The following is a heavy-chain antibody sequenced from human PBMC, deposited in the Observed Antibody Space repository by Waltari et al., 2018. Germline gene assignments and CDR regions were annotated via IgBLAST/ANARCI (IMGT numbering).Heavy chain of an antibody. J-gene: IGHJ3*01. D-gene: IGHD7-27*01. V-gene: IGHV3-7*01. CDR3: AKDNWGLPGGIDGFDV. Sequence: EVQLVESGGDLVRPGGSLRLSCEASGFSFSTCWMSWVCQAPGKGLEWLADIRQDGGEERYLASVRGRFIISRDNAKNSVFLQMDSLRAEDTALYYCAKDNWGLPGGIDGFDVWGQGTMVTVSS. CDR2: IRQDGGEE. CDR1: GFSFSTCW.